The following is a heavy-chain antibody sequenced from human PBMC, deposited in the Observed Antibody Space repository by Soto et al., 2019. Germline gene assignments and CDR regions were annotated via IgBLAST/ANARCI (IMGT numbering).Heavy chain of an antibody. J-gene: IGHJ4*02. CDR3: ARGRKIFHY. D-gene: IGHD3-3*01. CDR2: IYYSGST. V-gene: IGHV4-59*01. CDR1: GGSINTYY. Sequence: SETLSLTCTVSGGSINTYYWSWFRLPPGKGLEWIGYIYYSGSTSYNPSLKSRVTISVDTSKNHFSLKLTSVTAADTAVYYCARGRKIFHYWGQGALVTVSS.